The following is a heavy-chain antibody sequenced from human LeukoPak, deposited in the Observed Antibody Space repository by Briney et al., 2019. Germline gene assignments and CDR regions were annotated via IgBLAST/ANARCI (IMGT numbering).Heavy chain of an antibody. CDR3: AKDRARGFPSYSFDY. V-gene: IGHV3-23*01. Sequence: GGALRLSCAAPGYTFSSYVGTTVRQARGKGLERVSGISKSGGSTYYADSVKGRFTISRDTSKNMLSLQMHSLRAEDTALYYCAKDRARGFPSYSFDYWGQGTLVTVSS. D-gene: IGHD5-12*01. J-gene: IGHJ4*02. CDR1: GYTFSSYV. CDR2: ISKSGGST.